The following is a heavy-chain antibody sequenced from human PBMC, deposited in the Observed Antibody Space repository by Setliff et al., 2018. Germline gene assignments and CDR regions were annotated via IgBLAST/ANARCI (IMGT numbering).Heavy chain of an antibody. CDR1: GYTFNSYG. J-gene: IGHJ4*02. V-gene: IGHV1-18*01. CDR3: ARQPMDTIMVTFDY. CDR2: ISCYNGDT. Sequence: ASVKVSCKASGYTFNSYGISWVRQAPGQGLEWMGWISCYNGDTKSAQKFQGRLTMTRDTSISTAYMELSSLRSDDTAVYYCARQPMDTIMVTFDYWGQGILVTVSS. D-gene: IGHD5-12*01.